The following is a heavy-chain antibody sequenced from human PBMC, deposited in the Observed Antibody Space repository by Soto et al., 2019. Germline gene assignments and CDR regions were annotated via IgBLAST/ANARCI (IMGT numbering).Heavy chain of an antibody. CDR2: IYSGGST. V-gene: IGHV3-66*04. CDR3: ARHLGYCTNGVCYNYYYYMDV. J-gene: IGHJ6*03. Sequence: GGSLRLSCAASGFTVSSNYMSWVRQAPGKGLEWVSVIYSGGSTYYAESVQGRYTISSDKSENTLYLQMNSLRAEDTAVYYCARHLGYCTNGVCYNYYYYMDVWGKGTTVTVSS. CDR1: GFTVSSNY. D-gene: IGHD2-8*01.